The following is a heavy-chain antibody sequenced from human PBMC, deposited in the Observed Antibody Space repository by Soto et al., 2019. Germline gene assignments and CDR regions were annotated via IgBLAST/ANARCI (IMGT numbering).Heavy chain of an antibody. CDR3: ARARGPYAPPTTVYGMDV. Sequence: QVQLVESGGGVVQPGRSLRLSCAASGFTFSSYAMHWVRQAPGKGLEWVAVISYDGSNKYYADSVKGRFTISRDNSKNTLYLQMNSLRAEDMAVYYCARARGPYAPPTTVYGMDVWGQGTTVTVSS. CDR1: GFTFSSYA. J-gene: IGHJ6*02. V-gene: IGHV3-30-3*01. D-gene: IGHD2-8*01. CDR2: ISYDGSNK.